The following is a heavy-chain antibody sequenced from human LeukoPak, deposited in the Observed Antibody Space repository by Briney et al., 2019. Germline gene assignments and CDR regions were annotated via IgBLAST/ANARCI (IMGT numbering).Heavy chain of an antibody. CDR2: ISGSGGAT. CDR1: GFTFSNYA. CDR3: AKGAVGGYDY. D-gene: IGHD5-12*01. V-gene: IGHV3-23*01. J-gene: IGHJ4*02. Sequence: GGSLRLSCAASGFTFSNYAMSWVRQAPGKGLEWLSAISGSGGATYYADSVKGRFTIYRDNSKNTLYLQMNSLRAEDTAVYYCAKGAVGGYDYWGQGTLVTISS.